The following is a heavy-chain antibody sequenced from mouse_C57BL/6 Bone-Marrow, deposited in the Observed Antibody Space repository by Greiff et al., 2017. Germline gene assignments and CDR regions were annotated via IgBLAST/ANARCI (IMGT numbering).Heavy chain of an antibody. CDR1: GFTFSDYY. CDR3: ARDDYYGRAYFDY. J-gene: IGHJ2*01. Sequence: EVMLVESEGGLVQPGSSMKLSCTASGFTFSDYYMAWVRQVPEKGLEWVANINYVGCSTYYLDSLKFRFIISINNAKNILYLQMSSLKSEDTATYYCARDDYYGRAYFDYWGQGTTLTVSS. CDR2: INYVGCST. V-gene: IGHV5-16*01. D-gene: IGHD1-1*01.